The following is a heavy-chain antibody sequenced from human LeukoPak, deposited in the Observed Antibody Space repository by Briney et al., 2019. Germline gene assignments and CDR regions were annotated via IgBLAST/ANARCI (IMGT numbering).Heavy chain of an antibody. D-gene: IGHD3-10*01. J-gene: IGHJ4*02. CDR3: ARERTYGSGSYEFDY. Sequence: GASVKVSCKASGYTFTSYAMHWVRQAPGQRLEWMGWINAGNGNTKYSQKFQGRVTITRDTSASTAYMELSSLRSDDTAVYYCARERTYGSGSYEFDYWGQGTLVTVSS. CDR1: GYTFTSYA. V-gene: IGHV1-3*01. CDR2: INAGNGNT.